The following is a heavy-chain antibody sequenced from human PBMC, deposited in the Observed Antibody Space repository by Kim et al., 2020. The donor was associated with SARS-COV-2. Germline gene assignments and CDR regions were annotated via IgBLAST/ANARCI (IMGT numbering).Heavy chain of an antibody. Sequence: GGSLRLSCAASGFTFHNFAMSWVRQAPGTGLEWVSSISGSGANAYYADSVKARFTVSRDNSENTLYLQMNSLRAEDTAVYYCAKDGNHAATGDYGDYSDYFFYYGMDVWGQGTTVAGSS. J-gene: IGHJ6*02. D-gene: IGHD4-17*01. CDR2: ISGSGANA. CDR3: AKDGNHAATGDYGDYSDYFFYYGMDV. CDR1: GFTFHNFA. V-gene: IGHV3-23*01.